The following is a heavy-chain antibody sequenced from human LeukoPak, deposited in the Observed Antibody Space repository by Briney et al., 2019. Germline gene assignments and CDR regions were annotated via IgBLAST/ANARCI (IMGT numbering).Heavy chain of an antibody. CDR3: AREEGMDV. J-gene: IGHJ6*02. V-gene: IGHV3-30-3*01. CDR1: GFTFSSYA. Sequence: GALRLSCAASGFTFSSYAMHWVRQAPGKGLEWVAVISYDGSNKYYADSVKGRFTISRDNSKNTLYLQMNSLRAEDTAVYYCAREEGMDVWGQGTTVTVSS. CDR2: ISYDGSNK.